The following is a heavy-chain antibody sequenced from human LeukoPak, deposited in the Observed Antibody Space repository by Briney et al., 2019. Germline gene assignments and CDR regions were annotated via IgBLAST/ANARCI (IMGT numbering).Heavy chain of an antibody. D-gene: IGHD3-22*01. V-gene: IGHV1-18*01. CDR1: GYTITSCG. Sequence: ASVKVSCKASGYTITSCGFSWGRQAPGQGLEWMGWISAYNGNTNYVQKLQRRVTMTTDTSTSRAYMELRSMRSDDTAVYYCAIVLYYYDSGGRIGAFDIWGQGTMVTVSS. CDR2: ISAYNGNT. J-gene: IGHJ3*02. CDR3: AIVLYYYDSGGRIGAFDI.